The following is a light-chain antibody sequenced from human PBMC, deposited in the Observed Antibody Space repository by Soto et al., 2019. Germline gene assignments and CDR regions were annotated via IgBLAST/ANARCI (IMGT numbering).Light chain of an antibody. CDR3: QSYDSRRHVI. J-gene: IGLJ2*01. V-gene: IGLV1-40*01. Sequence: QSVLTQPPSVSGAPGQRVTISCTGSSSNIGAGNSVHWYQQYPGAAPRLLIYDTTNRPSGVPDRFSGSNSGTSASLTITGLQAEDEADYFCQSYDSRRHVIFGGGTKVTVL. CDR1: SSNIGAGNS. CDR2: DTT.